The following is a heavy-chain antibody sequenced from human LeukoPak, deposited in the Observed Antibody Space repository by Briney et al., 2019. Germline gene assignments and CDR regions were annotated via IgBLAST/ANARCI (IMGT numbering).Heavy chain of an antibody. J-gene: IGHJ4*02. Sequence: SETLSLTCTVSGGSISSYYWSWIRQPPGKGLEWIGYIYYSGSTNYNPSLKSRVTISVDTSKNQFSLKLSSVTAADTAVYYCARLGGYCTNGVCYSCFDYWGQGTLVTVSS. CDR1: GGSISSYY. D-gene: IGHD2-8*01. CDR2: IYYSGST. V-gene: IGHV4-59*08. CDR3: ARLGGYCTNGVCYSCFDY.